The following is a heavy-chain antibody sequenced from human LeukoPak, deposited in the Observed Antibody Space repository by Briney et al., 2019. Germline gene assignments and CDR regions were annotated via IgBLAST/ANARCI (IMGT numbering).Heavy chain of an antibody. Sequence: GGTLRLSCGASGLTFISYDMSWVRQAPGKGLEWVSAISGSGGSTYYADSVKGRFTISRDNSKNTLYLQMNSLRAEDTAVYYCAKGLLGYCSSTSCYLTSWYYMDVWGKGTTVTVSS. D-gene: IGHD2-2*01. V-gene: IGHV3-23*01. CDR3: AKGLLGYCSSTSCYLTSWYYMDV. CDR1: GLTFISYD. CDR2: ISGSGGST. J-gene: IGHJ6*03.